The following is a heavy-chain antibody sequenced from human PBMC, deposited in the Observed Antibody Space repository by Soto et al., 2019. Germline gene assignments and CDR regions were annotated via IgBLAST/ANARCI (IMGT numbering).Heavy chain of an antibody. Sequence: VQVVESGGGVVQPGGSLRLSCVGSGFIFGNYAMSWVRQAPGKGLEWVSSITGIDGRTYYADSVKGRFTISRDNPKNTLYLQMNNLRAEDTAMFYCAKDRGPYCSGGICYPPSWFDPWGQGTLVTVSS. V-gene: IGHV3-23*04. J-gene: IGHJ5*02. CDR3: AKDRGPYCSGGICYPPSWFDP. CDR1: GFIFGNYA. CDR2: ITGIDGRT. D-gene: IGHD2-15*01.